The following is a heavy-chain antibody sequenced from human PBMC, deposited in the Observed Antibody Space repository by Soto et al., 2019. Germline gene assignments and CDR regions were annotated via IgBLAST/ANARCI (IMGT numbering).Heavy chain of an antibody. J-gene: IGHJ3*02. V-gene: IGHV3-33*01. CDR2: IWYDGSNK. Sequence: PGGSLRLSFAASGFTFSSYCMHWVRQAPGKGLEWVAVIWYDGSNKYYADSVKGRFTISRDNSKNTLYLQMNSLRAEDTAVYYCARAGVTMIVGGAFDIWGQGTMVTVSS. CDR3: ARAGVTMIVGGAFDI. D-gene: IGHD3-22*01. CDR1: GFTFSSYC.